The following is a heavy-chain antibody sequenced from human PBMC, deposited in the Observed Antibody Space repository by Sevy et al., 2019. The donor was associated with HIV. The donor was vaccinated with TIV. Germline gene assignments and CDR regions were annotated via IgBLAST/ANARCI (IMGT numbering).Heavy chain of an antibody. CDR3: ARGEPAGGDYFYGMDV. J-gene: IGHJ6*02. D-gene: IGHD1-26*01. V-gene: IGHV6-1*01. Sequence: SQTLSLTCAISGDSVSSNSAAWNWIRQSPSRGLEWLGRTYYRSQWYNDYALSLKSRTTITPDTSKNQFSLQLNSVTPEDTAVYYCARGEPAGGDYFYGMDVWGQWTTVTVSS. CDR1: GDSVSSNSAA. CDR2: TYYRSQWYN.